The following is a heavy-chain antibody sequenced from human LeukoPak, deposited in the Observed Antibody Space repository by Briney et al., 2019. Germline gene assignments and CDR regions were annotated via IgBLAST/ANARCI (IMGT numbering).Heavy chain of an antibody. V-gene: IGHV3-23*01. J-gene: IGHJ6*02. CDR2: ISGSGGST. CDR1: GFTFSSYA. Sequence: PGGSLRLSCAASGFTFSSYAMSWVRQAPGKGLEWVSAISGSGGSTYYADSVKGRFTISRDNSKNTLYLQMNSLRAEDTAVYYCAKVQPVVPAALYYYYYGMDVWGQGTTVTVSS. D-gene: IGHD2-2*01. CDR3: AKVQPVVPAALYYYYYGMDV.